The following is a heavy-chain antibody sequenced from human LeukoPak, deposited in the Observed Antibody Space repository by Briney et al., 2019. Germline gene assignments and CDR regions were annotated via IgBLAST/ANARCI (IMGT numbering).Heavy chain of an antibody. J-gene: IGHJ4*02. Sequence: ASVKVSCKASGGTFSNYAISWVRQAPGQGLEWMGGIIPIFGTANSAQKFQARVTITADESTSTAYMELSSLRSDDMAVYYCASNFYGSGSYPVWGQGTLVTVSS. CDR3: ASNFYGSGSYPV. V-gene: IGHV1-69*01. D-gene: IGHD3-10*01. CDR1: GGTFSNYA. CDR2: IIPIFGTA.